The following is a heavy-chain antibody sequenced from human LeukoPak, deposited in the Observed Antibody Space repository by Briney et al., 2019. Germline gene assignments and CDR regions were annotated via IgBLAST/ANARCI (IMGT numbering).Heavy chain of an antibody. J-gene: IGHJ6*03. CDR2: IYTSGST. V-gene: IGHV4-4*09. CDR1: GGSISSYY. CDR3: ARGGGYDYYYYMDV. Sequence: SETLSLTCTVSGGSISSYYWSWIRQPPGKGLEWIGYIYTSGSTNYNPSLKSRVTISVDASKNQFSLKLSSVTAADTAVYYCARGGGYDYYYYMDVWGKGTTVTVSS. D-gene: IGHD2-15*01.